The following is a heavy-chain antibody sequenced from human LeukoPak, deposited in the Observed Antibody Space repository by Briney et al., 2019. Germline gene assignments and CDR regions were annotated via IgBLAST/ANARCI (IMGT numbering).Heavy chain of an antibody. Sequence: QTGGSLRLSCGASGFTFSTYGMHWVRQAPGKGLEWVAFIRDDGSNKYYADSVKGRFTISRDNSKNTLYLQMNSLRAEDTAVYSCAKSSSGWSVDSWGQGTLVTVSS. D-gene: IGHD6-19*01. CDR1: GFTFSTYG. V-gene: IGHV3-30*02. CDR2: IRDDGSNK. CDR3: AKSSSGWSVDS. J-gene: IGHJ4*02.